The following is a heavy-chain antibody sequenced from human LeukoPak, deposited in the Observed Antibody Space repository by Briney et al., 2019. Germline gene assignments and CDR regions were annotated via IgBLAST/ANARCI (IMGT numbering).Heavy chain of an antibody. CDR2: IFGSGGST. J-gene: IGHJ4*02. CDR1: GFTFSSYA. Sequence: GGSLRLSCAASGFTFSSYAMYWVRQAPGKGLEWVSGIFGSGGSTHYADSVKGRFTISRDNSKNTVYLQMNSLRAEDTAVYYCAKTTTGYSSGRYPGWTDDYWGQGTLVTVSS. V-gene: IGHV3-23*01. CDR3: AKTTTGYSSGRYPGWTDDY. D-gene: IGHD6-19*01.